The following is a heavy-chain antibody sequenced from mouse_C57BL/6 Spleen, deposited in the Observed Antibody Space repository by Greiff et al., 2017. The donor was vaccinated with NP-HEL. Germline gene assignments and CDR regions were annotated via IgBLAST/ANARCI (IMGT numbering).Heavy chain of an antibody. D-gene: IGHD1-1*01. CDR1: GFTFSDYG. CDR2: ISSGSSTI. J-gene: IGHJ2*01. Sequence: DVHLVESGGGLVKPGGSLKLSCAASGFTFSDYGMHWVRQAPEKGLEWVAYISSGSSTIYYADTVKGRFTISRDNAKNTLFLQMTSLRSEDTAMYYCAFTVVATGGYYFDYWGQGTTLTVSS. CDR3: AFTVVATGGYYFDY. V-gene: IGHV5-17*01.